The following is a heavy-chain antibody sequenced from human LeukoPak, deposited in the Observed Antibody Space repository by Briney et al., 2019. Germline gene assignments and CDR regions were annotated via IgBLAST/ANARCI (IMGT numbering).Heavy chain of an antibody. J-gene: IGHJ4*02. CDR1: GDSVSSNSAA. CDR3: ARVKAVAGTLPHLLDY. D-gene: IGHD6-19*01. Sequence: SQTLSLTCAISGDSVSSNSAAWNWIRQSPSRGLEWLGRTYYRSKWYNDYAVSVKSRITINPDTSKNQFSLKLTSVTVADTAVYFCARVKAVAGTLPHLLDYWGQGTLVTVSS. CDR2: TYYRSKWYN. V-gene: IGHV6-1*01.